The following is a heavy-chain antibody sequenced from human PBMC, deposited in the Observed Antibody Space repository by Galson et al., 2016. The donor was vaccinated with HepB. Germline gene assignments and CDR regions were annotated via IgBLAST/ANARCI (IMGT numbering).Heavy chain of an antibody. J-gene: IGHJ5*02. D-gene: IGHD2-8*01. Sequence: SLRLSCAASGLIFSHHAMHWVRQAPGQGLEWVAVTSHDGSNEYYEDSVKGRFAISRDNPKHARYLQMNSLTACDTAVYYCAKGGPCIAVPADLWGQGILVTVSS. CDR1: GLIFSHHA. CDR2: TSHDGSNE. V-gene: IGHV3-30*18. CDR3: AKGGPCIAVPADL.